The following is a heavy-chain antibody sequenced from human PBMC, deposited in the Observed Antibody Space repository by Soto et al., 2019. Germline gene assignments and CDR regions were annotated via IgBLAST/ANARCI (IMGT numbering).Heavy chain of an antibody. D-gene: IGHD2-15*01. CDR2: IDYNGVT. CDR1: GGSIYRSGYY. V-gene: IGHV4-39*01. CDR3: GKVLVGATGHTDSDV. Sequence: KTSETLSLTCTVSGGSIYRSGYYWGWIRQPPGRGLEWIGNIDYNGVTYSNPSLKSRVTISRDTSKNQFSLKLTSVTAADTALYYCGKVLVGATGHTDSDVWGQGTTVTVSS. J-gene: IGHJ6*02.